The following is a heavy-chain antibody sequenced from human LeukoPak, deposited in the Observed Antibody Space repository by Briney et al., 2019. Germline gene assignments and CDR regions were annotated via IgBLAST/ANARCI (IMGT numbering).Heavy chain of an antibody. CDR3: FSVGGSGSYTDY. Sequence: PSETLSLTCTVSGGSISSYYWSWIRQPPGKGLEWIGYIYYSGSTNYNPSLKSRVTISVDTSKNQFSLKLSSVTAADTAVYYCFSVGGSGSYTDYWGQGTLVTVSS. D-gene: IGHD3-10*01. V-gene: IGHV4-59*12. J-gene: IGHJ4*02. CDR1: GGSISSYY. CDR2: IYYSGST.